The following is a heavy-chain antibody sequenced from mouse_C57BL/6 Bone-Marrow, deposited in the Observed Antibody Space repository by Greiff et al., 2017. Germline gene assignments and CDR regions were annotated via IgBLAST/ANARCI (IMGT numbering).Heavy chain of an antibody. CDR1: GYAFSSSW. CDR2: IYPGDGDT. V-gene: IGHV1-82*01. Sequence: VKLMESGPELVKPGASVKISCKASGYAFSSSWMNWVKQRPGKGLEWIGRIYPGDGDTNYNGKFKGKATLTADKSSSTAYMQLSSLTSEDSAVYFCARSPRDVWGTGTTVTVSS. CDR3: ARSPRDV. J-gene: IGHJ1*03.